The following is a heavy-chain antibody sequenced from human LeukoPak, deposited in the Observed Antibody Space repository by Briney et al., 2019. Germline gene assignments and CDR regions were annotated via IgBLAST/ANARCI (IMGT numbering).Heavy chain of an antibody. CDR3: AKDVNYDFVTSNHFAY. V-gene: IGHV3-23*01. CDR2: ISGGGGST. Sequence: GGPLRLSCAASGFTFTNYAMTWVRQAPGKGLEGVAAISGGGGSTYYADYVKGRFTISSDNSKNMLYLQMNSLRAEDTAVYYCAKDVNYDFVTSNHFAYWGQGTLVTVSS. J-gene: IGHJ4*02. D-gene: IGHD3-9*01. CDR1: GFTFTNYA.